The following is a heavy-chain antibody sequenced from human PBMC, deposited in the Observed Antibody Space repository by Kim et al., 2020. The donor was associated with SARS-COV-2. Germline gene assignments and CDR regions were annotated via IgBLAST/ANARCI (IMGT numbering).Heavy chain of an antibody. V-gene: IGHV1-2*02. CDR3: ARAPKGVWYFDL. D-gene: IGHD3-16*01. J-gene: IGHJ2*01. Sequence: NYVQKFQGRVTMTRDTSLSTAYMELTRLKSDDTAVYYCARAPKGVWYFDLWGRGTLVTVSS.